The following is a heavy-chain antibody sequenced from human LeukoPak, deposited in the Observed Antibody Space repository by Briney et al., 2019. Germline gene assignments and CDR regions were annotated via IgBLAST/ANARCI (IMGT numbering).Heavy chain of an antibody. V-gene: IGHV3-23*01. CDR2: ITDSGGTT. Sequence: GGSLRLSCAASGFTFSNYAMSWVRQAPGKGLEWVSTITDSGGTTFYADSVKGRFTISRDNFKNTVYLQMNSLRAEDTAVYYCAKDLSTSDDYYYYGMDVWGQGTTVTVSS. CDR3: AKDLSTSDDYYYYGMDV. D-gene: IGHD2-2*01. CDR1: GFTFSNYA. J-gene: IGHJ6*02.